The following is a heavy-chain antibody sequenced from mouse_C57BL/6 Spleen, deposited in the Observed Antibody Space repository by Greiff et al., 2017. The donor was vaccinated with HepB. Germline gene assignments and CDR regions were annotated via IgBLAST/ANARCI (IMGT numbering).Heavy chain of an antibody. CDR3: ARQGYYYGSSYVDAMDY. Sequence: EVMLVESGGGLVKPGGSLKLSCAASGFTFSDYGMHWVRQAPEKGLEWVAYISSGSSTIYYADTVKGRFTISRDNAKNTLFLQMTSLRSEDTAMYYCARQGYYYGSSYVDAMDYWGQGTSVTVSS. CDR2: ISSGSSTI. CDR1: GFTFSDYG. V-gene: IGHV5-17*01. J-gene: IGHJ4*01. D-gene: IGHD1-1*01.